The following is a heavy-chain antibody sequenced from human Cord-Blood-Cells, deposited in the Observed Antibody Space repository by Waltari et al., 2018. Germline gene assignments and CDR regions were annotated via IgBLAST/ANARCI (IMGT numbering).Heavy chain of an antibody. J-gene: IGHJ5*02. V-gene: IGHV1-69*06. CDR3: ASSWVQGVPPPGFDP. CDR1: GGAFRRSA. D-gene: IGHD3-10*01. Sequence: QVPLVQSGAEVKKPGSSVKVSCQASGGAFRRSAIRWVRQAPGQGLEWMGGIIPNFGTANYAKKVQGSVTITADKSTSTAYMELSSLRSEDTAVYYCASSWVQGVPPPGFDPWGQGTLVTVSS. CDR2: IIPNFGTA.